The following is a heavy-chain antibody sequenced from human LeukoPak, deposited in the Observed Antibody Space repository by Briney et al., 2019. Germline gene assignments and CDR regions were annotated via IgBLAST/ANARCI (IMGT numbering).Heavy chain of an antibody. J-gene: IGHJ3*02. CDR1: DDSIRSSAYY. V-gene: IGHV4-39*01. D-gene: IGHD3-10*01. CDR2: IYYSGST. CDR3: ASEPYGSGSFLGAFDI. Sequence: PSETLSLTCAVSDDSIRSSAYYWGWIRQPPGKGLEWIGSIYYSGSTYYNPSLKSRVTISIDTSKTQFSLKLSSVTAADTAVYYCASEPYGSGSFLGAFDIWGQGTVVTVSS.